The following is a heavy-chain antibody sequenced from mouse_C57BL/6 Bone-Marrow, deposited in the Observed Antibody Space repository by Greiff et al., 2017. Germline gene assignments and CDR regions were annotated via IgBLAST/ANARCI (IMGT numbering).Heavy chain of an antibody. Sequence: QVQLQQPGAELVKPGASVKLSCKASGYTFTSYWMHWVKQRPGQGLEWIGEIDPSDSYTNYNQKFKGKSTLTVDKSSSTAYMQLSSLTSEDSAVYYCARADYYYGSSYLYWYFDVWGTGTTVTVSS. CDR3: ARADYYYGSSYLYWYFDV. CDR1: GYTFTSYW. D-gene: IGHD1-1*01. V-gene: IGHV1-69*01. CDR2: IDPSDSYT. J-gene: IGHJ1*03.